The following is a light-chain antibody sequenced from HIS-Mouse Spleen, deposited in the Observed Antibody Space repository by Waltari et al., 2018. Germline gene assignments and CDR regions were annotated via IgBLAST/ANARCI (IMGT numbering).Light chain of an antibody. Sequence: QSALTHPASVSGSPGQSITISCTGTSSDVGGYTYVSWYQQHPGKAPKLMIYEVSNRPSGVSNRFSGSKSGNTASLTISGLQAEDEADYYCSSYTSSSSWVFGGGTKLTVL. V-gene: IGLV2-14*01. CDR2: EVS. CDR3: SSYTSSSSWV. J-gene: IGLJ3*02. CDR1: SSDVGGYTY.